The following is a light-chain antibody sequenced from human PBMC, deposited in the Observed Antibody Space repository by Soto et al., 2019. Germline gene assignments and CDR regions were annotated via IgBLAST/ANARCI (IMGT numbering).Light chain of an antibody. Sequence: EIVLTQSPATLSLSPGERATLSCRASQSVSSYLAWYQQKPGQAPRLLIYDASNRATGIPARFSGSGSGTDFTLTISRLEPEDFGGDHGRLRRNSITLGQGTRLEIK. CDR1: QSVSSY. J-gene: IGKJ5*01. V-gene: IGKV3-11*01. CDR2: DAS. CDR3: RLRRNSIT.